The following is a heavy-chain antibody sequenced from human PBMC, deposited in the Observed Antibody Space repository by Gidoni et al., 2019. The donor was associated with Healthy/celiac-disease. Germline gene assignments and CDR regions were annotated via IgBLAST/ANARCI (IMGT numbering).Heavy chain of an antibody. J-gene: IGHJ3*02. CDR1: GYTFTELS. Sequence: QVQLVQSGAEVKKPGASVKVSCKVSGYTFTELSMHWVRQAPGKGLEWMGGFDPEDGETIYAQKFQGRVTMTEDTSTDTAYMELSSLRSEDTAVYYCATVGEYCSSTSCYAFDIWGQGTMVTVSS. V-gene: IGHV1-24*01. D-gene: IGHD2-2*01. CDR2: FDPEDGET. CDR3: ATVGEYCSSTSCYAFDI.